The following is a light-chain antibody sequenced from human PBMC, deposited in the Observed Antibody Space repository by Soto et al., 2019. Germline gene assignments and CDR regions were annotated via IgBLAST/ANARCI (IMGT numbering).Light chain of an antibody. V-gene: IGKV2-28*01. Sequence: DIVMTQSPLSLPVTPGEPASISCRSSQSLLHSNGYNYLDWYLQKPGQSPQLLIYLGSNRASGVPDRFSGSGSDTDFTLEISRVEPEDVGVYYCMQALQTPPYTFGQGTKLEIK. J-gene: IGKJ2*01. CDR1: QSLLHSNGYNY. CDR2: LGS. CDR3: MQALQTPPYT.